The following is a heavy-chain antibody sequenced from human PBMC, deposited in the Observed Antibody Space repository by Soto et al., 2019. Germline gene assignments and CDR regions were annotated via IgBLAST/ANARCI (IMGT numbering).Heavy chain of an antibody. CDR3: ARDGGVYDFWRGYQYLSDY. V-gene: IGHV3-33*01. CDR1: GFTFSSYG. D-gene: IGHD3-3*01. J-gene: IGHJ4*02. Sequence: QVQLVESGGGVVQPGRSLRLSCAASGFTFSSYGMHWVRQAPGKGLEWVAVIWYDGSNKYYADSVKGRFTIPRDNSKNTLYMQMSSLRAENTAVYYCARDGGVYDFWRGYQYLSDYWGQRTLVTVSS. CDR2: IWYDGSNK.